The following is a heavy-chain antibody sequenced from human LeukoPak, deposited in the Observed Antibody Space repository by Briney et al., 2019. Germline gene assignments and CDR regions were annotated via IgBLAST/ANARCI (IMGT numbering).Heavy chain of an antibody. CDR2: IYYSGST. Sequence: SETLSLTCTVSGGSISSSGYYWGWIRQPPGKGLEWIGNIYYSGSTYYNPSLRSRVTISVDTSKNQFSLKLTSVTAADTAVYYCARDFPSTQSYSSSWSWDYWGQGTLVTVSS. CDR1: GGSISSSGYY. CDR3: ARDFPSTQSYSSSWSWDY. D-gene: IGHD6-13*01. V-gene: IGHV4-39*07. J-gene: IGHJ4*02.